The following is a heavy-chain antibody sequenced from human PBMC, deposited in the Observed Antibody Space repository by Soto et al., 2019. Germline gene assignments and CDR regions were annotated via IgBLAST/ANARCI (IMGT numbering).Heavy chain of an antibody. J-gene: IGHJ5*02. CDR2: INHSGST. CDR1: GGSFSGYY. Sequence: PSETLSLTCAVYGGSFSGYYWSWIRQPPGKGLEWIGEINHSGSTNYNPSLKSRVTISVDTSKNQFSLKLSSVTAADTAVYYCARARRYQYCSSTSCEYNWFDPWGQGTLVTVSS. D-gene: IGHD2-2*01. CDR3: ARARRYQYCSSTSCEYNWFDP. V-gene: IGHV4-34*01.